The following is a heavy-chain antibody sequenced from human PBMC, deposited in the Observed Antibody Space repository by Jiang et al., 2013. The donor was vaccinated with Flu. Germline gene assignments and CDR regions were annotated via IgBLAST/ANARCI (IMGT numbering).Heavy chain of an antibody. J-gene: IGHJ4*02. V-gene: IGHV5-51*01. Sequence: PGKGLEWMGIIYPGDSDTRYSPSFQGQVTISADKSISTAYLQWSSLKASDTAMYYCARWIDGCSHYFDYWGQGTLVTVSS. CDR2: IYPGDSDT. CDR3: ARWIDGCSHYFDY. D-gene: IGHD5-24*01.